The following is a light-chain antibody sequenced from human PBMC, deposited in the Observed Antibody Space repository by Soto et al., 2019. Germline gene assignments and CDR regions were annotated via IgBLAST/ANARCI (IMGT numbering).Light chain of an antibody. Sequence: EIVRTQSPATLSVSPGERATLSCRASQSVNSRLAWYQHKPGQAPRLLISGASNRASGIPARFSAWGSGTDFTLTISRVDPADFAFYYCQQYFTSPITFGQGTRLEIK. J-gene: IGKJ5*01. CDR2: GAS. CDR1: QSVNSR. CDR3: QQYFTSPIT. V-gene: IGKV3D-15*02.